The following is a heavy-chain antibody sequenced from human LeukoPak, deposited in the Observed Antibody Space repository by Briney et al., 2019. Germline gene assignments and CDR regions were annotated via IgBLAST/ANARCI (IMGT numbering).Heavy chain of an antibody. CDR3: ARDGIPNNFDY. D-gene: IGHD1/OR15-1a*01. CDR2: ISSSGSTI. V-gene: IGHV3-48*04. J-gene: IGHJ4*02. CDR1: GFSFSSYS. Sequence: PGGSLRLSCAASGFSFSSYSMNWVRQAPGKGLEWVSYISSSGSTIYYADSVKGRFTISRDNAKNSLYLQMNSLRAEDTAVYYCARDGIPNNFDYWGQGTLVTVSS.